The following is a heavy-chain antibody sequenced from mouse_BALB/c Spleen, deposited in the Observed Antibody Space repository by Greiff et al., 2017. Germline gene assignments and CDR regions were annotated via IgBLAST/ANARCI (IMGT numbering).Heavy chain of an antibody. Sequence: EVHLVESGGGLVKPGGSLKLSCAASGFTFSSYAMSWVRQTPEKRLEWVASISSGGSTYYPDSVKGRFTISRDNARNILYLQMSSLRSEDTAMYYCARGRGYGSSLYYAMDYWGQGTSVTVSS. V-gene: IGHV5-6-5*01. CDR3: ARGRGYGSSLYYAMDY. CDR1: GFTFSSYA. CDR2: ISSGGST. D-gene: IGHD1-1*01. J-gene: IGHJ4*01.